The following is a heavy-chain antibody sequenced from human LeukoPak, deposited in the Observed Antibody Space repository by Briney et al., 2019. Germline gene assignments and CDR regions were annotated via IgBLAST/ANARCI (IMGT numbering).Heavy chain of an antibody. CDR3: ATEGITMVRGEFQEGFDY. D-gene: IGHD3-10*01. CDR1: GYTLTELS. V-gene: IGHV1-24*01. Sequence: ASVKVSCKVSGYTLTELSMHWVRQAPGKGLEWMGGFDPEDGETIYAQKFQGRVTMTEDTSTDTAYMELSSLRSEDTAVYYCATEGITMVRGEFQEGFDYWGQGTLVTVSS. CDR2: FDPEDGET. J-gene: IGHJ4*02.